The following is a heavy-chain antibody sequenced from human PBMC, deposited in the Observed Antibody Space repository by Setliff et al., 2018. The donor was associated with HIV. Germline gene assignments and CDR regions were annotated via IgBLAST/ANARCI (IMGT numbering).Heavy chain of an antibody. CDR3: ARDTGVNVAPDGQGYHTFDF. Sequence: PSETLSLTCSVSGSSISSNSYWWAWIRQPPGKGLEYIGTIYHRGGTFNNPSLKSRVVMSVDTSKNQLSLKLTSVTAADTATYYCARDTGVNVAPDGQGYHTFDFWGRGTMVTVSS. V-gene: IGHV4-38-2*02. J-gene: IGHJ3*01. CDR2: IYHRGGT. CDR1: GSSISSNSY. D-gene: IGHD2-8*02.